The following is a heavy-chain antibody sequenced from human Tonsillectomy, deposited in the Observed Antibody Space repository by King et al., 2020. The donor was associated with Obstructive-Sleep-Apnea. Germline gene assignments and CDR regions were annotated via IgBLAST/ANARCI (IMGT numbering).Heavy chain of an antibody. Sequence: VQLVESGVEVKKPGASVKVSCKASGYTFTSYGITWVRLAPGQGLEWMGWISVYNGDTTSAQKFQGRVTMTTDTSTNTAYMGLRSQRSDDTAVYYWARYAYAAVGSTDYFDYWGQGTLVTVSS. CDR2: ISVYNGDT. J-gene: IGHJ4*02. D-gene: IGHD6-13*01. CDR1: GYTFTSYG. V-gene: IGHV1-18*04. CDR3: ARYAYAAVGSTDYFDY.